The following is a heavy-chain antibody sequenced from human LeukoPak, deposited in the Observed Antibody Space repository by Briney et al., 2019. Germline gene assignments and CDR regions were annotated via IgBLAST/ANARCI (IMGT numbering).Heavy chain of an antibody. CDR2: IIPIFGTA. CDR3: AQSPEGYCSSTSCFDY. Sequence: SVKVSCKASGGTFSSYAISWVRPAPGQGLEWMGGIIPIFGTANYAQKFQGRVTITADESTSTAYMELSSLRSEDTAVYYCAQSPEGYCSSTSCFDYWGQGTLVTVSS. V-gene: IGHV1-69*13. D-gene: IGHD2-2*01. J-gene: IGHJ4*02. CDR1: GGTFSSYA.